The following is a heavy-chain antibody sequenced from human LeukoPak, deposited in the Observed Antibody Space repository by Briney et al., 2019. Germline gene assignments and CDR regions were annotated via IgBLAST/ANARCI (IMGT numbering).Heavy chain of an antibody. Sequence: PGGSLRLSCAASGFTFSSYGMSWVRQAPGKGLEWVSYISSSGSTIYYADSVKGRFTISRDNAKNSLYLQMDSLRAEDTAVYYCARGRRDGYNLLDAFDIWGQGTVVTVSS. CDR1: GFTFSSYG. V-gene: IGHV3-48*04. CDR2: ISSSGSTI. D-gene: IGHD5-24*01. CDR3: ARGRRDGYNLLDAFDI. J-gene: IGHJ3*02.